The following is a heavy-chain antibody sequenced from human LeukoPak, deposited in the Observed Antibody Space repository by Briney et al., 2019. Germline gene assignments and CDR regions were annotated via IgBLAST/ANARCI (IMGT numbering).Heavy chain of an antibody. Sequence: SETLSLTCTFSGGSISNDDYYWNWIRQPPGKGLERIGYIYDSGGTFYNPSLKSRVIISGATSKNQFSLKLSSVTAADTAAYYCARLDTRLSGYYFDYWGQGILVTVSS. V-gene: IGHV4-30-4*01. J-gene: IGHJ4*02. CDR2: IYDSGGT. D-gene: IGHD6-25*01. CDR3: ARLDTRLSGYYFDY. CDR1: GGSISNDDYY.